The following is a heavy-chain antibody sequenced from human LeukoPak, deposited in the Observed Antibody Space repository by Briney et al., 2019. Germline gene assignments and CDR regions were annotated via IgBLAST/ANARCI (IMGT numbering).Heavy chain of an antibody. D-gene: IGHD1-26*01. J-gene: IGHJ4*02. Sequence: GGSLRLSCAASGFTFSNYGMSWVRQAPGKGLDWVSTIINTGGSTFYVDSVKGRFTISRDNSKNTLYLQMNSVRAEDTAIYYCAQGGRLLDYWGQGTLVTISS. CDR3: AQGGRLLDY. V-gene: IGHV3-23*01. CDR2: IINTGGST. CDR1: GFTFSNYG.